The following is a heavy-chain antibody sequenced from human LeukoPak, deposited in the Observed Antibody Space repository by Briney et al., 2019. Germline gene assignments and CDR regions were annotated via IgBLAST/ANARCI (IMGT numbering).Heavy chain of an antibody. Sequence: GESLKISCKASGYPFTTYYIAWVRQLPGKGLEWMGIVYPGDSETRYSPSFQGQVTFSADKSISTAYLQWSSLKASDTAMNYCARRRDLYSGSYYPFDYWGQGTLVTVSS. V-gene: IGHV5-51*01. CDR3: ARRRDLYSGSYYPFDY. J-gene: IGHJ4*02. CDR1: GYPFTTYY. CDR2: VYPGDSET. D-gene: IGHD1-26*01.